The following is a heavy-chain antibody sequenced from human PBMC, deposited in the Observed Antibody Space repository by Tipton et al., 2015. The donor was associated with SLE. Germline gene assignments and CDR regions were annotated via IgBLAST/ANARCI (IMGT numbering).Heavy chain of an antibody. CDR2: IIHSGVT. J-gene: IGHJ4*02. CDR1: GESFNGYF. Sequence: TLSLTCAVYGESFNGYFWTWIRQPPGKGLEWIAEIIHSGVTNYNPSLRSRVTISVDMSKNQVSLRLNSVTAADTAVYYCGRHAALGLRFELDYWGQGTLVTVSS. D-gene: IGHD5-12*01. V-gene: IGHV4-34*12. CDR3: GRHAALGLRFELDY.